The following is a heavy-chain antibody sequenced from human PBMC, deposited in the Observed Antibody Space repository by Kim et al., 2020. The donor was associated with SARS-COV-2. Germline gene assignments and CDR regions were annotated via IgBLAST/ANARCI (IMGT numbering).Heavy chain of an antibody. J-gene: IGHJ5*02. D-gene: IGHD1-26*01. V-gene: IGHV3-23*01. CDR3: AKDPGGVGATGDWFDP. CDR2: ISGSGGST. CDR1: GFTFSSYA. Sequence: GGSLRLSCAASGFTFSSYAMSWVRQAPGKGLEWVSAISGSGGSTYYADSVKGRFTISRDNSKNTLYLQMNSLRAEDTAVYYCAKDPGGVGATGDWFDPWGQGTLVTVSS.